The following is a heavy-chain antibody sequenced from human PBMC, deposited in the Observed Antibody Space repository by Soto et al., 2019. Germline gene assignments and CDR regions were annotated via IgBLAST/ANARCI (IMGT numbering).Heavy chain of an antibody. D-gene: IGHD1-26*01. V-gene: IGHV1-69*02. CDR3: ARFSIVGATLAFDY. Sequence: SVKVSCKASGGTFSSYTISWVRQAPGQGLEWMGRIIPILGIANYAQKFQGRVTITADKSTSTAYMELSSLRSEDTAVYYCARFSIVGATLAFDYWGQGTLVTSPQ. CDR2: IIPILGIA. J-gene: IGHJ4*02. CDR1: GGTFSSYT.